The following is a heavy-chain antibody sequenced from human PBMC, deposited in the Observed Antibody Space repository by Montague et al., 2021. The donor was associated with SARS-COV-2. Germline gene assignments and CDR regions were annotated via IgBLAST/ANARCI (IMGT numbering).Heavy chain of an antibody. CDR3: TRARSKGIDY. V-gene: IGHV4-4*02. CDR2: IFHDGTS. J-gene: IGHJ4*02. D-gene: IGHD2/OR15-2a*01. CDR1: GESMTRSW. Sequence: SETLSLTCAVSGESMTRSWWSWVRQPPGQRLQWIGEIFHDGTSRSNYYPALKSRVTISIDKSKNQFFLRLSSVTAADTALYFCTRARSKGIDYWGQGALVTVSS.